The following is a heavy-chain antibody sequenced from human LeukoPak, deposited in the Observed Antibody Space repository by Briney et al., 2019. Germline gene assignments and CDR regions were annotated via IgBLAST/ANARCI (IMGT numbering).Heavy chain of an antibody. CDR3: ARRPPL. J-gene: IGHJ6*02. V-gene: IGHV3-48*03. Sequence: GGSLRLSCAASGFTFSSYAMSWVRQAPGKGLEWVSYISSSGTTTYYADSVKGRFTISRDNAKNSLYLQMNSLRVEDTAVYYCARRPPLWGRGTTVTVSS. CDR1: GFTFSSYA. CDR2: ISSSGTTT.